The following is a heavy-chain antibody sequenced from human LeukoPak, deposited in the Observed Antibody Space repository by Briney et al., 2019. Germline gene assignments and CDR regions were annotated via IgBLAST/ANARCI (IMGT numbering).Heavy chain of an antibody. D-gene: IGHD6-13*01. Sequence: GGSLRLSCAASGFTFSSYGMYWVRQAPGKGLEWVAFIRYDGSNKYYADSVKGRFTISRDNSKNTLYLQMNSLRAEDTALYYCAKRLAYSSSWYYLDYWGQGTPVIVSS. CDR1: GFTFSSYG. J-gene: IGHJ4*02. V-gene: IGHV3-30*02. CDR3: AKRLAYSSSWYYLDY. CDR2: IRYDGSNK.